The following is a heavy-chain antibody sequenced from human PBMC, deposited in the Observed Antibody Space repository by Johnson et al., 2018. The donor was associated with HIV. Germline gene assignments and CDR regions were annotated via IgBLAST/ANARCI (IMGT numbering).Heavy chain of an antibody. CDR2: ISSSGSTI. CDR3: ARVHPAVAGNDAFDI. Sequence: QVQLVESGGGLVKPGGSLRLSCAASGFTFSDYYMSWIRQAPGKVLEWVSYISSSGSTIYYADSVKGRFTISRDNSKNTRYLEMNSLRVEDTAVYYCARVHPAVAGNDAFDIWGQGTMVTVSS. V-gene: IGHV3-11*04. J-gene: IGHJ3*02. CDR1: GFTFSDYY. D-gene: IGHD6-19*01.